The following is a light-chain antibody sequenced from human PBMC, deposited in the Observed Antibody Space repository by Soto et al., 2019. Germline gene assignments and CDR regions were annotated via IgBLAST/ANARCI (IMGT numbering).Light chain of an antibody. V-gene: IGLV2-14*01. CDR1: SSDVGGYNY. CDR2: NVS. CDR3: SSFTSTNTVL. Sequence: QSALTQPASVSGSPGQTITISCTGTSSDVGGYNYVSWYQQHPGKAPKLMIYNVSNRPSGVSNRFDGSKSGNTASLTISGLQAEDEGHYYCSSFTSTNTVLFGGGTKLTVL. J-gene: IGLJ2*01.